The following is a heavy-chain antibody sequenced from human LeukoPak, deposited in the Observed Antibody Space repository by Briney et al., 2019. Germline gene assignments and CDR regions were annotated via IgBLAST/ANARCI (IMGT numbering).Heavy chain of an antibody. CDR1: GGSISSYY. CDR3: ARTAYSGYDPFDY. J-gene: IGHJ4*02. Sequence: PSETLSLTCTVSGGSISSYYWSWIWQPPGKGLEWIGYIHYSGDTNYNPSLQSQVTISVDTSKNQFSLKLSSVTAADTAVYYCARTAYSGYDPFDYWGQGTLVTVSS. CDR2: IHYSGDT. D-gene: IGHD5-12*01. V-gene: IGHV4-59*08.